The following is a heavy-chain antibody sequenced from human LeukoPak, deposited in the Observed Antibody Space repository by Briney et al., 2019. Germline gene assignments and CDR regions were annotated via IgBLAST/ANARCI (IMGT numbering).Heavy chain of an antibody. Sequence: SETLSLTCTVSGGSISGYYWSWFRQPPGKGLEWIGDIYYSGSTNYNPSLKSRVTISVDTSKNQFSLKLGSVTAADTAVYYCVRANHFDYWGQGTLVTVSS. J-gene: IGHJ4*02. CDR1: GGSISGYY. CDR3: VRANHFDY. V-gene: IGHV4-59*01. D-gene: IGHD1-14*01. CDR2: IYYSGST.